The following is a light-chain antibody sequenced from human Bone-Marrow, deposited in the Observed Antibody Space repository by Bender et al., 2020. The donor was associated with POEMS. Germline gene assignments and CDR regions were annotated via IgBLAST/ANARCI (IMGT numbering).Light chain of an antibody. J-gene: IGLJ2*01. Sequence: QSAMTQPASVSGSPGQSITISCAGTSSDVGSYNLVSWYQQPPGKAPKLMIYDVTKRPSGVSDRFSGSKSGNTASLTISGLQAEDEADYYCGSYADTKTFIFGGGSKLAVL. V-gene: IGLV2-23*02. CDR3: GSYADTKTFI. CDR1: SSDVGSYNL. CDR2: DVT.